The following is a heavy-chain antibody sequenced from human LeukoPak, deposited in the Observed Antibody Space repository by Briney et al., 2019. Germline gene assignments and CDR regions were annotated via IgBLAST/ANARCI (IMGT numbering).Heavy chain of an antibody. Sequence: GGSLRLSCAASGFTFSSYAMHWVRQAPGKGLEWVAVISYDGSNKYYADSVKGRFTISRDNSKNTLYLQMNSLRAEDTAVYYCAGEGFDSRIFDYWGQGTLVTVSS. J-gene: IGHJ4*02. CDR3: AGEGFDSRIFDY. CDR1: GFTFSSYA. V-gene: IGHV3-30-3*01. D-gene: IGHD3-22*01. CDR2: ISYDGSNK.